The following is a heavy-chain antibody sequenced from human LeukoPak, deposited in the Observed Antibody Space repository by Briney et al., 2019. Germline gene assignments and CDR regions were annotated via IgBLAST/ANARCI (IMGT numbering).Heavy chain of an antibody. D-gene: IGHD6-19*01. CDR2: ISAGGGST. CDR1: GLTFSSYA. CDR3: AKRRALAGERYFDY. Sequence: PGGSLRLSCAASGLTFSSYAMSWVRQAPGKGLEWVSGISAGGGSTYYADSVKGRFTISRDNSKNTLYLQMNSLRAEDTAVYYCAKRRALAGERYFDYWGQGTLVTVSS. J-gene: IGHJ4*02. V-gene: IGHV3-23*01.